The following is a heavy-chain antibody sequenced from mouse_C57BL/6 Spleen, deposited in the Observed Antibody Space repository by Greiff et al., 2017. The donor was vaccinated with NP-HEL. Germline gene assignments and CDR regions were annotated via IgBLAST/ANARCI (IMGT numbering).Heavy chain of an antibody. Sequence: QVQLQQPGAELVRPGSSVKLSCKASGYTFTSYWMHWVKQRPIQGLEWIGNIDPSDSETHYHPKFKDKATLTVATSSSTAYMQLSSLTSEDSAVYYCARGTTGVFDYWGQGTTLTVSS. J-gene: IGHJ2*01. D-gene: IGHD1-1*01. CDR1: GYTFTSYW. CDR3: ARGTTGVFDY. V-gene: IGHV1-52*01. CDR2: IDPSDSET.